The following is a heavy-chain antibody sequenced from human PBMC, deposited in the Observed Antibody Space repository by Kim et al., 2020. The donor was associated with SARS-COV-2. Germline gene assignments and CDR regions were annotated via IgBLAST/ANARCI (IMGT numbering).Heavy chain of an antibody. J-gene: IGHJ4*02. V-gene: IGHV3-23*01. D-gene: IGHD2-8*02. Sequence: YYADSVKGRFTIFRDNSKNTLSLQMNNLRVEDTAVYYCAKRGAGGGGYFDSWGQGTLVTVSS. CDR3: AKRGAGGGGYFDS.